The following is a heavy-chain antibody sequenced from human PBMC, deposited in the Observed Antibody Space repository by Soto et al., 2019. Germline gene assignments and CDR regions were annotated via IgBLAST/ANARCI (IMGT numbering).Heavy chain of an antibody. CDR2: ISYDGSNK. Sequence: QVQLVESGGGVVQPGRSLRLSCAASGFTFSSYGMHWVRQAPGKGLEWVAVISYDGSNKYYADSVKGRFTISRDNSKNTLYLQMNSMRAEDTSVDYCAKDWSEAYGDPTRKYYYGMDVLGQGTTVTVSS. J-gene: IGHJ6*02. V-gene: IGHV3-30*18. CDR3: AKDWSEAYGDPTRKYYYGMDV. CDR1: GFTFSSYG. D-gene: IGHD4-17*01.